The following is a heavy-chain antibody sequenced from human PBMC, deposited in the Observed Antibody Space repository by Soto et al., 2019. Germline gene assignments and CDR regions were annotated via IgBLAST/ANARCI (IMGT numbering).Heavy chain of an antibody. Sequence: GGSLRLSCAASGLTFSSYAMHWVRQAPGKGLEWVAVISYDGSNKYCADSVKGRFTISRDNSKNTLYLQMNSLRAEDTAVYYCAREVGKLPGAFKVRDVWGQGTLVTVSS. CDR2: ISYDGSNK. CDR1: GLTFSSYA. V-gene: IGHV3-30-3*01. CDR3: AREVGKLPGAFKVRDV. D-gene: IGHD1-1*01. J-gene: IGHJ4*02.